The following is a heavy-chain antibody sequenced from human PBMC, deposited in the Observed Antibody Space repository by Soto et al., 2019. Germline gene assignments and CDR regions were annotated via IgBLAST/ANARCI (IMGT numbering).Heavy chain of an antibody. CDR1: GGTFSSYA. V-gene: IGHV1-69*06. D-gene: IGHD5-12*01. J-gene: IGHJ4*02. CDR2: IIPLFGTS. CDR3: VWGPDSGWIDY. Sequence: QVQLVQSGAEVKKPGSSVKVSCKPSGGTFSSYAVNWVRQAPGLGLEWMGQIIPLFGTSHYAQKFQGRVKITADRSTSTAYMDLSSLRSDDTAVYFCVWGPDSGWIDYWGQGTLVSVSS.